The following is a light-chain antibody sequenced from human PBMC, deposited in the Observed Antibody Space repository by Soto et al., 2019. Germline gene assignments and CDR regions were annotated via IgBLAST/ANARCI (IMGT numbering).Light chain of an antibody. CDR2: DAS. CDR1: QSIYSY. CDR3: QQRSDWPWT. Sequence: EIVLTQSPATLSLSPGERVTLSCRVSQSIYSYLAWYQQKPGQAPRLLIYDASSRATGIPARFSGSGSGTDFTLTISSLEPEDFAVYYCQQRSDWPWTFGQGTKVEIK. J-gene: IGKJ1*01. V-gene: IGKV3-11*01.